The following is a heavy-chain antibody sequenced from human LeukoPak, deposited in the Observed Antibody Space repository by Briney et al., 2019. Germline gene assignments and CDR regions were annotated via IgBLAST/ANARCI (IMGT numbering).Heavy chain of an antibody. J-gene: IGHJ6*02. CDR3: AREVVGYSSSSGGAYCYYGMDV. CDR1: GGSFSGYY. D-gene: IGHD6-6*01. V-gene: IGHV4-34*01. Sequence: PSETLSLTCAVYGGSFSGYYWSWIRQPPGKGLEWIGEINHSGSTNYNPSLKSRVTISVDTSKNQFSLKLSSVTAADTAVYYCAREVVGYSSSSGGAYCYYGMDVWGQGTTVTVSS. CDR2: INHSGST.